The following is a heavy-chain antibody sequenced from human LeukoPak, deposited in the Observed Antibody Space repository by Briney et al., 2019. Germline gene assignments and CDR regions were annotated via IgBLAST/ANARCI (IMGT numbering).Heavy chain of an antibody. J-gene: IGHJ3*02. CDR1: GGSLNDYL. V-gene: IGHV4-34*01. CDR2: VGHSGTT. CDR3: ARELISSRAALDT. D-gene: IGHD3-10*01. Sequence: SETLSLTCAVYGGSLNDYLWSWIRQPPGQGLEWIGEVGHSGTTNYNPSLKSRVTISVDTSKNQFSLKLTSVTAADTAVYYCARELISSRAALDTWGQGTVVTVSS.